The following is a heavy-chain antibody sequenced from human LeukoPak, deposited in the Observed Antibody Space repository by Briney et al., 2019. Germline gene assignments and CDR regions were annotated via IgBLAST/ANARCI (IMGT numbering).Heavy chain of an antibody. V-gene: IGHV6-1*01. Sequence: SQTLSLTCAISGDSVSSNSAAWNWIRQSPSRGLEWLGRTYYRSKWYNDYAVSVKSRITINPDTSKNQFSLQLSSVTPEDTAVYYCARGGLSPGDHSRYGIYPFDYWGQGTLVTVSS. J-gene: IGHJ4*02. D-gene: IGHD5-18*01. CDR2: TYYRSKWYN. CDR1: GDSVSSNSAA. CDR3: ARGGLSPGDHSRYGIYPFDY.